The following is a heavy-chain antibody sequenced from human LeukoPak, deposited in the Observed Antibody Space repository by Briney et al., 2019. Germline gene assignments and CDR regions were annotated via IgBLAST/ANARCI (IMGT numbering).Heavy chain of an antibody. CDR2: IYSNGWT. D-gene: IGHD6-19*01. CDR1: GGSISTDLYY. Sequence: PSQTLSLTCTVSGGSISTDLYYWTWIRPPAGKGLEWFGLIYSNGWTDYNPPLKSRVSISIDTSKNHFSLKMSLATAADTALYYCARGSGWNSFDPWGQGTLVTVYS. CDR3: ARGSGWNSFDP. J-gene: IGHJ5*02. V-gene: IGHV4-61*02.